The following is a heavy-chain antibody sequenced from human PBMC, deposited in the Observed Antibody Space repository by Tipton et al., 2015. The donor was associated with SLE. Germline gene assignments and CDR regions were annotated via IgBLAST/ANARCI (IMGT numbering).Heavy chain of an antibody. CDR1: GFTFSSYG. D-gene: IGHD3-10*01. Sequence: RSLRLSCAASGFTFSSYGMHWVRQAPGKGLEWVAVIWYDGSNKYYADSVKGRFTISRDNSKNTLYLQMNSLRAEDTAVYYCAREGAGVTFDYWGQGTLVTVSS. V-gene: IGHV3-33*08. CDR3: AREGAGVTFDY. CDR2: IWYDGSNK. J-gene: IGHJ4*02.